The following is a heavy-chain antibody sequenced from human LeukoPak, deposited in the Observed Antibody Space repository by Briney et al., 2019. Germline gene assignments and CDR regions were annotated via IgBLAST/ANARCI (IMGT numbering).Heavy chain of an antibody. CDR1: GYTFTGYY. V-gene: IGHV1-2*02. CDR2: INPNSGGT. Sequence: ASVKVSCKASGYTFTGYYMRWVRQAPGQGLEWMGWINPNSGGTNYAQKFQGRVTMTRDTSISTAYMELSRLRSDDTAVYYCAREPWYCGGDCYSAQYFQHWGQGTLVTVSS. D-gene: IGHD2-21*02. J-gene: IGHJ1*01. CDR3: AREPWYCGGDCYSAQYFQH.